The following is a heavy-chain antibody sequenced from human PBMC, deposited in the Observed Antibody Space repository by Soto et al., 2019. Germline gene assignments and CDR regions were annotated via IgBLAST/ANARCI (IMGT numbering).Heavy chain of an antibody. Sequence: ASVKVSCKASGYTFTSYYMHWVRQAPGQGLEWMGIINPSGGSTSYAQKFQGRVTMTRDTSTSTVYMELSSLRSEDTAVYYCARGSTRITMIVVVRHFDYWGQGTLVTVS. D-gene: IGHD3-22*01. CDR1: GYTFTSYY. CDR3: ARGSTRITMIVVVRHFDY. CDR2: INPSGGST. J-gene: IGHJ4*02. V-gene: IGHV1-46*01.